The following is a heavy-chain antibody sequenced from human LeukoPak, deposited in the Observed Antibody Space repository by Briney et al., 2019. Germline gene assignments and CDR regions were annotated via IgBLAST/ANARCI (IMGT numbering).Heavy chain of an antibody. V-gene: IGHV4-31*03. D-gene: IGHD6-13*01. Sequence: SQTLSLTCTVSGGSISSGGYYWSWIRQPPGRGLEWIGYIYYSGSTYYNPSLKSRVPISVDTSKNQFSLNLSSVTAADTPVYYCATGSPIAAAGTEGGSYYGIDVWGQGTTVTVSS. J-gene: IGHJ6*01. CDR1: GGSISSGGYY. CDR3: ATGSPIAAAGTEGGSYYGIDV. CDR2: IYYSGST.